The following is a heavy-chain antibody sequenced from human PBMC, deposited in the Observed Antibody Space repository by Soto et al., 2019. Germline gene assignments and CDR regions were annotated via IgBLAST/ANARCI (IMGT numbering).Heavy chain of an antibody. J-gene: IGHJ6*03. CDR1: GGSISSYY. V-gene: IGHV4-59*08. CDR2: IFYTGST. CDR3: ARQDGYYYYIDV. Sequence: LRETLSLTCTVSGGSISSYYWSWIRQPPGKGLEWIGYIFYTGSTNYNPSLKSRVLISVDTSKNQFSLKLRSVTAADTAVYYCARQDGYYYYIDVWGKGTTVTVSS.